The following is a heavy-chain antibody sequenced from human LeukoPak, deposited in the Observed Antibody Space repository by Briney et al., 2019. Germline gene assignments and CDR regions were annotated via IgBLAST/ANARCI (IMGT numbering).Heavy chain of an antibody. V-gene: IGHV4-30-4*08. J-gene: IGHJ4*02. CDR3: ARSYDISPIDY. Sequence: SETLSLTCTVSGGSISSSDYYWSWIRQPPGKGLEWIGYIYYSGSTYYNPSLKSRVTISVDTSKNQFSLKLSSVTAADTAVYYCARSYDISPIDYWGQGTLVTVSS. CDR1: GGSISSSDYY. D-gene: IGHD3-9*01. CDR2: IYYSGST.